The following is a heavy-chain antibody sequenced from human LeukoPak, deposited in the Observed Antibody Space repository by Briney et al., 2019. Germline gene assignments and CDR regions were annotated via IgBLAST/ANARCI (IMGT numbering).Heavy chain of an antibody. D-gene: IGHD1-26*01. J-gene: IGHJ4*02. CDR2: IRSTANGYAT. Sequence: GGSLRLSCAASGFTFSGSALHWVRQASGKGLEWVGRIRSTANGYATAYAASVKGRFTISRDDSKNTAYLQMNSLKTEDTAVYYCTRGSGSYEFDYWGQGTLVTVSS. V-gene: IGHV3-73*01. CDR3: TRGSGSYEFDY. CDR1: GFTFSGSA.